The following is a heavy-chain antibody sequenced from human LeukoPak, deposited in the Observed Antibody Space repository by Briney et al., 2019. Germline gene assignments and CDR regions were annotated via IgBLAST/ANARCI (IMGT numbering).Heavy chain of an antibody. V-gene: IGHV3-64D*06. CDR1: GFTISSYA. CDR3: VKESRVVRGVIMDAFDM. Sequence: GGSLRLSCSASGFTISSYAMHWVRQAPGKGLEYVSGISINGGSTDYADSVKGRFTISRDNSKNTVYLQMSSLRAEDTAVYYCVKESRVVRGVIMDAFDMWGQGTMVTVSS. D-gene: IGHD3-10*01. J-gene: IGHJ3*02. CDR2: ISINGGST.